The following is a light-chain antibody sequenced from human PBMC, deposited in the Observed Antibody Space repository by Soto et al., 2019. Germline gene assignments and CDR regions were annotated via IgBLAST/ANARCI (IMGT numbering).Light chain of an antibody. CDR1: QSVLYSSNNKNY. CDR2: WAS. V-gene: IGKV4-1*01. Sequence: DIVMTQSPDSLAVSLGERATINCKSSQSVLYSSNNKNYLVWYQQKPGQPPKLLICWASTRESGVPDRFSGSGSGTDLTLTISSLQAEDVSVYYCQQYYSTPLTFGGGTKVEIK. CDR3: QQYYSTPLT. J-gene: IGKJ4*01.